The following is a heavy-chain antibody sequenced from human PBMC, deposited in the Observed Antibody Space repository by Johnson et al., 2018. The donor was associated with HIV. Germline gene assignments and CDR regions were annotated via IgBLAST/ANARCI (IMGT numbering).Heavy chain of an antibody. Sequence: VQLVESGGGLVQPGGSLRLSCAASGFTFGSYWMSWVRQAPGKGLEWVGRIKSKIEGGTTDYAAPVKGRFTISRDDSKNTLYLQMNSLQTEDTGVYYCTTIHYDSSSPGAFDFWGQGTMVTVSS. D-gene: IGHD3-22*01. J-gene: IGHJ3*01. CDR2: IKSKIEGGTT. CDR1: GFTFGSYW. CDR3: TTIHYDSSSPGAFDF. V-gene: IGHV3-15*01.